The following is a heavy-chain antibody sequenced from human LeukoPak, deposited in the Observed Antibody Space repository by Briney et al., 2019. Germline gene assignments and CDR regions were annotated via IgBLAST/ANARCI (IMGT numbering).Heavy chain of an antibody. Sequence: GGSLRLSCAASGFTFITAWMSWVRQAPGRGLEWVGRIVSKSKGGTIDYAAPVKDRFTISRDDSKNILFLQMNSLRTEDTAVYYCTTYMSGRPEYFQFWGQGTLVTVSS. V-gene: IGHV3-15*04. J-gene: IGHJ1*01. D-gene: IGHD1-14*01. CDR2: IVSKSKGGTI. CDR3: TTYMSGRPEYFQF. CDR1: GFTFITAW.